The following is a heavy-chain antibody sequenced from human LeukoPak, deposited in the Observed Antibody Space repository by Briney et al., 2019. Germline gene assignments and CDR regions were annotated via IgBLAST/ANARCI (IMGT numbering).Heavy chain of an antibody. CDR2: IHYSGDT. V-gene: IGHV4-59*01. CDR1: SVSISSFF. J-gene: IGHJ4*02. D-gene: IGHD1-1*01. CDR3: ARDLELERNRWNYFES. Sequence: SETLSLTCSVSSVSISSFFWSWIRQPPGKGLEWIGSIHYSGDTKYNPSLKSRVSLSVDTSKQQFPLRLSSVTAADTAVYYCARDLELERNRWNYFESWGQGTLVTVSS.